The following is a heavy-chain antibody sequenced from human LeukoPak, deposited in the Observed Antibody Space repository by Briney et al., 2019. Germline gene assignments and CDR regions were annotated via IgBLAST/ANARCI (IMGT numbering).Heavy chain of an antibody. CDR2: IIPILGIA. Sequence: SVKVSCKASGGTFTSYAISWVRQAPGQGLEWMGRIIPILGIANYAQKFQGRVTITADKSTSTAYMELSSLRSEDTAVYYCARDTRNDDAFDIWGQGTMVTVSS. V-gene: IGHV1-69*04. CDR3: ARDTRNDDAFDI. D-gene: IGHD2-8*01. J-gene: IGHJ3*02. CDR1: GGTFTSYA.